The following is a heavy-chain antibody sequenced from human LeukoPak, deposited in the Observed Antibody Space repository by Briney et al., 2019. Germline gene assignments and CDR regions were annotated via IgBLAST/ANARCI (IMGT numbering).Heavy chain of an antibody. CDR1: GFPFSSYG. Sequence: GGSLRLSCAASGFPFSSYGMHWVRQAPGKGLEWVARLVYGERNDYADSVKGRFTISRDNSKNTLYLQMNSLRAEDTAVYYCAKVVAPGGNVDSYGMDVWGQGTTVTVSS. J-gene: IGHJ6*02. D-gene: IGHD1-1*01. V-gene: IGHV3-30*02. CDR3: AKVVAPGGNVDSYGMDV. CDR2: LVYGERND.